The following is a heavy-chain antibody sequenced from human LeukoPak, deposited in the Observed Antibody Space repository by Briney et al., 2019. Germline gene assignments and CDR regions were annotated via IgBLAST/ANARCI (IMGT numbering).Heavy chain of an antibody. CDR3: AREPYCSSTSCPMDY. V-gene: IGHV3-23*01. D-gene: IGHD2-2*01. CDR1: GLTFSSYA. J-gene: IGHJ4*02. CDR2: ISGSGGST. Sequence: QAGGSLRLSCAASGLTFSSYAMSWVRQAPGKGLEWVSAISGSGGSTYYADSVKGRFTISRDNAKNSLYLQMNSLRAEDTAVYYCAREPYCSSTSCPMDYWGQGTLVTVSS.